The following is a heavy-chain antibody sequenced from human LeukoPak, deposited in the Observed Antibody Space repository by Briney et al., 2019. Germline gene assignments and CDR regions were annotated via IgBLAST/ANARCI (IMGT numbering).Heavy chain of an antibody. CDR3: ARDSGLLWFGESTPYAFDI. Sequence: SGTLSLTCAVSGGSISSSNWWSWVRQPPGKGLEWIGEIYHSGSTNYNPSLKSRVTISVDKSKNQFSLKLSSVTAADTAVYYCARDSGLLWFGESTPYAFDIWGQGTMVTVSS. CDR2: IYHSGST. CDR1: GGSISSSNW. V-gene: IGHV4-4*02. D-gene: IGHD3-10*01. J-gene: IGHJ3*02.